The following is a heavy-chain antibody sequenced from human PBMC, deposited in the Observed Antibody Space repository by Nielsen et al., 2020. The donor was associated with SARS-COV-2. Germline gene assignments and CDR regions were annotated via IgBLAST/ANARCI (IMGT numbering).Heavy chain of an antibody. Sequence: GFLRLSCAASGFTFSTYGMHWVRQAPGKGLEWVAAISYDGSNKYYVDSVKGRFTISRDNSKNTLYLQMSSLREEDTAVYYCAKDWTAIVVVPSGGVDYWGQGTLVTVSS. CDR1: GFTFSTYG. V-gene: IGHV3-30*18. CDR2: ISYDGSNK. CDR3: AKDWTAIVVVPSGGVDY. J-gene: IGHJ4*02. D-gene: IGHD2-15*01.